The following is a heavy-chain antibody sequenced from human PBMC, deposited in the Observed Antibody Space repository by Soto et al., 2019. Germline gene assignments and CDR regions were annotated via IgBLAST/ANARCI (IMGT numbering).Heavy chain of an antibody. V-gene: IGHV3-30-3*01. CDR2: ISYDGSNK. Sequence: GGSLRLSCAASGFAFSSYAMHWVRQAPGKGLEWVAVISYDGSNKYYADSVKGRFTISRDNSKNTLYLQMNSLRAEDTAVYYCARDRGPTVNYQYYFDYWGQGTLVTVSS. CDR3: ARDRGPTVNYQYYFDY. D-gene: IGHD1-7*01. CDR1: GFAFSSYA. J-gene: IGHJ4*02.